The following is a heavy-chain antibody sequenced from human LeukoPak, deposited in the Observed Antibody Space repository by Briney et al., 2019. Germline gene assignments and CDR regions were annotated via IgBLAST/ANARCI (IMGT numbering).Heavy chain of an antibody. J-gene: IGHJ6*04. CDR2: INYSGST. CDR1: GGSFSGYY. D-gene: IGHD3-10*01. Sequence: SETLSLTCAVYGGSFSGYYWSWIRQPPGKGLEWIGDINYSGSTNYNPSLKSRVTISVDTSKNQFSLKLSSVTAADTAVYYCARGTFMVRGALGSISGLDVWGKGTTVTVSP. CDR3: ARGTFMVRGALGSISGLDV. V-gene: IGHV4-34*01.